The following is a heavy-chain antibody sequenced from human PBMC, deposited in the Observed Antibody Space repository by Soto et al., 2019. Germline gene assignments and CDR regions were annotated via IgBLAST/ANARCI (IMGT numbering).Heavy chain of an antibody. CDR2: INAGNGNT. D-gene: IGHD3-10*01. Sequence: GASVKVSCKASGYTFTSYYMHWVRQAPGQRLEWMGWINAGNGNTKYSQKFQGRVTITRDTSASTAYMELSSLRSEDTAVYYCAREHYYGSGSYYNAPYYYMDVWGKGTTVTVSS. V-gene: IGHV1-3*01. J-gene: IGHJ6*03. CDR3: AREHYYGSGSYYNAPYYYMDV. CDR1: GYTFTSYY.